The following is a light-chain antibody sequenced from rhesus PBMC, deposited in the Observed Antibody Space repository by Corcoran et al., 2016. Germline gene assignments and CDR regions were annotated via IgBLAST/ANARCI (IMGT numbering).Light chain of an antibody. CDR3: QMYNNSPWT. Sequence: QVILTQSPATLSLSPGERATLSCRASQSVGSYLAWYQQKPGQAPRLLIYGESSRDTGIPDRVRGSGSGTEFSLSISSLEPEDFALYFCQMYNNSPWTFGQGTKVEIK. CDR1: QSVGSY. V-gene: IGKV3-53*01. CDR2: GES. J-gene: IGKJ1*01.